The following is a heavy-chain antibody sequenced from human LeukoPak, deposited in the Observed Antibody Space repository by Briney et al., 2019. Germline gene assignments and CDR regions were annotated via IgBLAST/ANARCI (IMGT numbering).Heavy chain of an antibody. V-gene: IGHV3-30*02. Sequence: GGSLRLSCAASGFTFSSYGMHWVRQAPGKGLEWVAFIRYDGSNKYYADSAKGRFTISRDNSKNTLYLQMNSLRAEDTAVYYCAAMDSSSWYTIEDYWGQGTLVTVSS. D-gene: IGHD6-13*01. CDR1: GFTFSSYG. CDR2: IRYDGSNK. J-gene: IGHJ4*02. CDR3: AAMDSSSWYTIEDY.